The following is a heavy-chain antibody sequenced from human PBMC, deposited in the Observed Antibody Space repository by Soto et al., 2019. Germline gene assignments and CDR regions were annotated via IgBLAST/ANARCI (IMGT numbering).Heavy chain of an antibody. CDR3: ARARDGYNYPFDY. CDR2: IYYSGST. V-gene: IGHV4-59*01. D-gene: IGHD5-12*01. CDR1: GDSISNYY. Sequence: SETLSLTCTVSGDSISNYYWAWIRQPPGKGLEWIGYIYYSGSTNYNPSLKSRVTISVDTSKNQFSLKLSSVTAADTAVYYCARARDGYNYPFDYWGQGTLVTVSS. J-gene: IGHJ4*02.